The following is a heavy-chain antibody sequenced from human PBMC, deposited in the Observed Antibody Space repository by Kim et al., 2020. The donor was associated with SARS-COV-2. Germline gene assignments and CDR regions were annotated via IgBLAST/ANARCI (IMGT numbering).Heavy chain of an antibody. CDR3: ARDLWVVWDGCGYYGY. CDR2: IIAILGIA. V-gene: IGHV1-69*04. D-gene: IGHD3-22*01. J-gene: IGHJ4*02. Sequence: SVKVSCKASGYTFSSYAISWVRQAPGQALEWMGRIIAILGIANYAQKFQGRVTITTDKSTSTAYMELSSLRSEDTAVYYCARDLWVVWDGCGYYGYWCKGTLVIVSS. CDR1: GYTFSSYA.